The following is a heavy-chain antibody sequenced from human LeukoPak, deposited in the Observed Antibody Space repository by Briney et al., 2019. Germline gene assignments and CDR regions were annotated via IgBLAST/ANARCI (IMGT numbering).Heavy chain of an antibody. CDR3: ARGIAAAGTRAFDI. Sequence: PSETLSLTCAVYGGSFSSYYWSWIRQPPGKGLEWIGYIYHSGSTYYNPSLKSRVTISVDRSKNQFSLKLSSVTAADTAVYYCARGIAAAGTRAFDIWGQGTMVTVSS. CDR1: GGSFSSYY. V-gene: IGHV4-34*01. CDR2: IYHSGST. D-gene: IGHD6-13*01. J-gene: IGHJ3*02.